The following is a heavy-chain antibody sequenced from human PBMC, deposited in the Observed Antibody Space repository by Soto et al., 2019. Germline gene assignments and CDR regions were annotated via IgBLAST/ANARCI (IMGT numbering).Heavy chain of an antibody. V-gene: IGHV6-1*01. CDR2: TYYRSKWYN. D-gene: IGHD6-6*01. Sequence: KQSQTLSLTCAISGDRVSSNSAAWNWIRQSPSRGLEWLGRTYYRSKWYNDYAVSVKSRITINPDTSKNQFSLQLNSVTPEDTAVYYCARDGPGSSAPEEDYYYYMDVWGKGTTVTVSS. CDR1: GDRVSSNSAA. J-gene: IGHJ6*03. CDR3: ARDGPGSSAPEEDYYYYMDV.